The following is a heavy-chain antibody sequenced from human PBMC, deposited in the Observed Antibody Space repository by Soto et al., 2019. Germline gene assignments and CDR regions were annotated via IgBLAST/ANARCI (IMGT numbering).Heavy chain of an antibody. D-gene: IGHD2-21*02. CDR1: GGSISSYY. J-gene: IGHJ4*02. Sequence: QVQLQESGPGLVKPSETLSLTCTVSGGSISSYYWSWIRQPPGKGLEWIGYIYYSGSTNYNPSLKLRVTISVDTSKNQFSLKLSSVTAADTAVYYCARRSRGGDPFFDYWGQGTLVTVSS. V-gene: IGHV4-59*08. CDR2: IYYSGST. CDR3: ARRSRGGDPFFDY.